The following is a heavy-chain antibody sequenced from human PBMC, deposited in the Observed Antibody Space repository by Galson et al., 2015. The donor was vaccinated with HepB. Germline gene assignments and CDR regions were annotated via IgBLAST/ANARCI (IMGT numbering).Heavy chain of an antibody. CDR3: ARDGVAGTIPYWYFDL. CDR1: GFSFSRYA. CDR2: IWYDGSKK. D-gene: IGHD6-19*01. Sequence: SLRLSCAASGFSFSRYAMHWVRQAPGKGLEWVALIWYDGSKKDYADSVKGRFTISRDNSKKTVYLQMNGLRAEDTAVYFCARDGVAGTIPYWYFDLWGRGTLVTVSS. J-gene: IGHJ2*01. V-gene: IGHV3-33*08.